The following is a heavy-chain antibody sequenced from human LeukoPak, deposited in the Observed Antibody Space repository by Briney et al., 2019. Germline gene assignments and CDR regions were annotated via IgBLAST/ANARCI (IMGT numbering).Heavy chain of an antibody. D-gene: IGHD3-22*01. CDR3: AREKDSSGYTFDY. Sequence: GGSLRLSCAASGFPFSRYAMTWVRQAPGKGLEWGSVISGSGDSTYYADSVKGRFTISKDNAKNSLYLQMNSLRAEDTAVYYCAREKDSSGYTFDYWGQGTLVTVSS. CDR2: ISGSGDST. J-gene: IGHJ4*02. V-gene: IGHV3-23*01. CDR1: GFPFSRYA.